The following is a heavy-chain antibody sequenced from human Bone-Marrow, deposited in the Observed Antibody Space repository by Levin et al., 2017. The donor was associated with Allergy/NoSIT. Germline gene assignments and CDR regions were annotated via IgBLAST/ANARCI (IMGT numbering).Heavy chain of an antibody. D-gene: IGHD2-15*01. CDR3: AKDFSGVVVVVAALWMDV. Sequence: GESLKISCAASGFTFSSYGMHWVRQAPGKGLEWVAVISYDGSNKYYADSVKGRFTISRDNSKNTLYLQMNSLRAEDTAVYYCAKDFSGVVVVVAALWMDVWGQGTTVTVSS. J-gene: IGHJ6*02. V-gene: IGHV3-30*18. CDR1: GFTFSSYG. CDR2: ISYDGSNK.